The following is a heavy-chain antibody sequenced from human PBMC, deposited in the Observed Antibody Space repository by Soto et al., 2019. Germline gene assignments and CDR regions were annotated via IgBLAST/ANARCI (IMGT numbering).Heavy chain of an antibody. J-gene: IGHJ5*02. D-gene: IGHD2-15*01. CDR3: SRGGPTPVVPIDVRRGANRSDP. V-gene: IGHV1-8*01. CDR2: MSPDIGTT. CDR1: VYTFPSYD. Sequence: VNDTCKSPVYTFPSYDINVVRQAARQGLEWIGRMSPDIGTTGYAQKFQGRVTMTRDTSMTTAYLELTRLKSEDTAVYYCSRGGPTPVVPIDVRRGANRSDPWGQGTLVTVSS.